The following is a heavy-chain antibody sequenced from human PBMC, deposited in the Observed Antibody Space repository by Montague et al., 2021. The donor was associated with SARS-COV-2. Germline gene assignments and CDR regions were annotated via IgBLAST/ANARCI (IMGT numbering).Heavy chain of an antibody. CDR1: GGSISSHF. Sequence: SETLSLTCTVSGGSISSHFWSFIRQPPGKGLEWIGYINSNGGTNDNPSLRSRLTMSVDTSKNQFSLQLRSMTPADTAVYFCAGATSVRGAVGWFDPWGQGILVTVSS. CDR2: INSNGGT. V-gene: IGHV4-59*11. D-gene: IGHD3-10*01. CDR3: AGATSVRGAVGWFDP. J-gene: IGHJ5*02.